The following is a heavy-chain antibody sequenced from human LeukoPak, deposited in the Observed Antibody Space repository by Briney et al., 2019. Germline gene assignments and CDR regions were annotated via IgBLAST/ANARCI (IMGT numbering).Heavy chain of an antibody. Sequence: SETLSLTCAVYGGSFSGYYWRWIRQPPGRGLGWIGEINHSGSTNYDPSLKSRVTISVDTSKNQFSLKLSSVTAADTAVYYCARRAPTYYYGSGSYKKGWFDPWGQGTLVTVSS. CDR3: ARRAPTYYYGSGSYKKGWFDP. CDR2: INHSGST. CDR1: GGSFSGYY. V-gene: IGHV4-34*01. J-gene: IGHJ5*02. D-gene: IGHD3-10*01.